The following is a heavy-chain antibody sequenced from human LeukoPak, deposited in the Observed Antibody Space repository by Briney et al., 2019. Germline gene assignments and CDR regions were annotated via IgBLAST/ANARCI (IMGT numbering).Heavy chain of an antibody. CDR2: MNQDGSGK. CDR3: ARDPVYSYGKGPNYYYYMDV. D-gene: IGHD5-18*01. CDR1: GFTFSSHW. Sequence: GGSLRLSCVASGFTFSSHWMSWVRQAPGKGLEWVANMNQDGSGKYYVDSVKGRFIISRDNAKNSLYVQMYSLRAEDTAVYYCARDPVYSYGKGPNYYYYMDVWGKGTTVTVSS. V-gene: IGHV3-7*01. J-gene: IGHJ6*03.